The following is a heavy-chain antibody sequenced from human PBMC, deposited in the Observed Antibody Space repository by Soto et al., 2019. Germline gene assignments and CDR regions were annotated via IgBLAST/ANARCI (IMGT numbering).Heavy chain of an antibody. CDR1: GGTFSSYT. J-gene: IGHJ4*02. D-gene: IGHD1-7*01. Sequence: SVKVSCKASGGTFSSYTISWVRQAPGQGLEWMGRIIPILGIANYAQKFQGRVTITADKSTSTAYMELSSLRSEDTAVYYCERDRGWNYVFDYWGQGTLVTVSS. CDR2: IIPILGIA. CDR3: ERDRGWNYVFDY. V-gene: IGHV1-69*04.